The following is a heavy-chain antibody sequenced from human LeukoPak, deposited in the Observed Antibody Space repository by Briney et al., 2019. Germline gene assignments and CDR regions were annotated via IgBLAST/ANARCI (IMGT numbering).Heavy chain of an antibody. CDR2: INGSGGST. V-gene: IGHV3-23*01. Sequence: GGSQRLSCAASGFTFSSAVMSLVRQAPGKGLEWVSAINGSGGSTYYADSVKGRFTISRDNSKNTLYLQMNSLRAEDTAVYYCAKDLSSSWIHWGRGTLVTVSS. J-gene: IGHJ4*02. CDR1: GFTFSSAV. CDR3: AKDLSSSWIH. D-gene: IGHD6-13*01.